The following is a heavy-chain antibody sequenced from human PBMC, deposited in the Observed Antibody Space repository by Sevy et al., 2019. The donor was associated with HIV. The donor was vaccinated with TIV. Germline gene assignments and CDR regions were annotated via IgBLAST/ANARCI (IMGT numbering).Heavy chain of an antibody. J-gene: IGHJ5*02. V-gene: IGHV4-34*01. CDR1: GGSFSGYY. CDR2: LNHSGST. Sequence: SETLSLACAVYGGSFSGYYWNWIRRTPGKGLEWIGELNHSGSTNDNPSLKSRVTISVDTSKNQCSLRLNSVTAADTAVYYCARAPPVVVVPGAPSWFDPWGQGTLVTVSS. D-gene: IGHD2-2*01. CDR3: ARAPPVVVVPGAPSWFDP.